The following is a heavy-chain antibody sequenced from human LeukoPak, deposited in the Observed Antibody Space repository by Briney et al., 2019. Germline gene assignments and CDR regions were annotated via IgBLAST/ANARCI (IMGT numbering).Heavy chain of an antibody. CDR3: ASRGSSSWYYFDY. D-gene: IGHD6-13*01. Sequence: GESLKISCKGSGYSFTSYWIGWVRQMPGEGLEWMGIIYPGDSDTRYSPSFQGQVTISADKSISTAYLQWSSLKASDTAMYYCASRGSSSWYYFDYWGQGTLVTVSS. CDR1: GYSFTSYW. CDR2: IYPGDSDT. V-gene: IGHV5-51*01. J-gene: IGHJ4*02.